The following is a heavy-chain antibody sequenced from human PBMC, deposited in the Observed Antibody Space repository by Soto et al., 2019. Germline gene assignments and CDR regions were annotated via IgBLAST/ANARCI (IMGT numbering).Heavy chain of an antibody. V-gene: IGHV4-30-4*01. CDR1: GDSISSANNY. D-gene: IGHD5-12*01. CDR3: ARGRGYSYGLDP. CDR2: ISYSGTT. J-gene: IGHJ5*02. Sequence: QVQLQESGPGLVKPSQTLSLTCTVSGDSISSANNYWSWIRQPPGEGLAWIGFISYSGTTSYSPSLKSRLAISLDPSKNQFSLSLTSVTAADTAVYYCARGRGYSYGLDPWGQGTLVTVSS.